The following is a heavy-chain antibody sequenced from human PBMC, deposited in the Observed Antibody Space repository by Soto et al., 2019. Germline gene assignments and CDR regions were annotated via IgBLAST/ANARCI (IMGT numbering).Heavy chain of an antibody. V-gene: IGHV3-23*01. CDR3: AVLLGALLWLGELAQGEY. J-gene: IGHJ4*02. CDR1: GFTFSSYA. CDR2: ISGSGGST. Sequence: GGSLRLSCAASGFTFSSYAMSWVRQAPGKGLEWVSAISGSGGSTYYADSGKGRFTISRDNSKNTLYLQMNSLRAEDTAVYYCAVLLGALLWLGELAQGEYWGQGTLVTVPS. D-gene: IGHD3-10*01.